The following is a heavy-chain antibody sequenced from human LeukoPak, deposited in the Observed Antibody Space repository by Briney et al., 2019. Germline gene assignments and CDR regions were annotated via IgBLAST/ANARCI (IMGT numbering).Heavy chain of an antibody. D-gene: IGHD2-8*01. CDR1: GYTFTSYG. J-gene: IGHJ4*02. CDR3: ARASRGVSDY. V-gene: IGHV1-2*02. Sequence: GASVKVSCKASGYTFTSYGISWVRQAPGQGLEWMGWINPNSGGTDYAQKFQGRVTMTRDTSISTAYMELSRLRSDDTAVYYCARASRGVSDYWGQGTLVTVSS. CDR2: INPNSGGT.